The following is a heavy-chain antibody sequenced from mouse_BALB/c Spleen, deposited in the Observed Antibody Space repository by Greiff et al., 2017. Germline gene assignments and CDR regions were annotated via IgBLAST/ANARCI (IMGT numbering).Heavy chain of an antibody. CDR1: GFTFSSYA. J-gene: IGHJ3*01. Sequence: EVQRVESGGGLVKPGGSLKLSCAASGFTFSSYAMSWVRQTPEKRLEWVASISSGGSTYYPDSVKGRFTISRDNARNILYLQMSSLRSEDTAMYYCARGPLAPGVAYWGQGTLVTVSA. CDR3: ARGPLAPGVAY. D-gene: IGHD6-1*01. CDR2: ISSGGST. V-gene: IGHV5-6-5*01.